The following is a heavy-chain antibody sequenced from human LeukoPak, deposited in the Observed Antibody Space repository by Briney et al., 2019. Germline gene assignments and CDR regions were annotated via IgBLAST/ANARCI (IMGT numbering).Heavy chain of an antibody. CDR3: ARDLGEYYYDSSGYPGPVDY. J-gene: IGHJ4*02. CDR1: GFTFDDYG. CDR2: INWNGGST. D-gene: IGHD3-22*01. Sequence: GGSLRLSCAASGFTFDDYGMSWVRQAPGTGLEWVSGINWNGGSTGYADSVKGRFTISRDNAKNSLYLQMNSLRAEDTALYYCARDLGEYYYDSSGYPGPVDYWGQGTLVTVSS. V-gene: IGHV3-20*04.